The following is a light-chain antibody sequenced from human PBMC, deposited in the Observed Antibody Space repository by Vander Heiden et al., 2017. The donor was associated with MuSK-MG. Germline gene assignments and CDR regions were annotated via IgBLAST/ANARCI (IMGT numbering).Light chain of an antibody. CDR3: SSYTTSGTVV. J-gene: IGLJ2*01. Sequence: QSALTQPASVSWSPGQSITISCPGTSSDVGTYDVASCYQQYPYKAPQLIVFDVHDRPSGVSDRFSGSKSGYTASLTISGLQAEDEAHYFCSSYTTSGTVVFGGGTKLTVL. CDR2: DVH. V-gene: IGLV2-14*03. CDR1: SSDVGTYDV.